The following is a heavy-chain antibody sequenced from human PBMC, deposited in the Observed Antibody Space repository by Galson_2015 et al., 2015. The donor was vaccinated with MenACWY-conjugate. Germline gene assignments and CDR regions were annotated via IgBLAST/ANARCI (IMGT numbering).Heavy chain of an antibody. J-gene: IGHJ4*02. CDR1: GFTFGDYP. D-gene: IGHD2-21*02. CDR2: IRSKTYGGTT. V-gene: IGHV3-49*03. Sequence: SLRLSCAASGFTFGDYPMSWFRQAPGEGLEWVGFIRSKTYGGTTDYAASVNGRFTISRDDSKSLAYLQMNGLKTDDTAVYYCSRVAVTATGYYFFDFWGQGTLVTVSS. CDR3: SRVAVTATGYYFFDF.